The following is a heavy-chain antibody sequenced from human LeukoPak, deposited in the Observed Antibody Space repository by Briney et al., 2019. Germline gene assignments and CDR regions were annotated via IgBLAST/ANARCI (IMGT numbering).Heavy chain of an antibody. Sequence: ASVKVSCKASGYTFTGYYMHWVRQAPGQGLEWMGWINPNSGGTNYAQKFQGRVTMTRDTSISTAYMELSRLRSDDTAVYYCARALRCSSTSCSGYWFDPWGQGTLATVSS. CDR2: INPNSGGT. V-gene: IGHV1-2*02. J-gene: IGHJ5*02. CDR3: ARALRCSSTSCSGYWFDP. D-gene: IGHD2-2*01. CDR1: GYTFTGYY.